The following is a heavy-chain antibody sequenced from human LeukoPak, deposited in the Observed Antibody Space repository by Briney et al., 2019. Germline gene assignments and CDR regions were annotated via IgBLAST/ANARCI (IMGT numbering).Heavy chain of an antibody. J-gene: IGHJ4*02. CDR2: INPNSGGT. CDR1: GYTFAGYY. V-gene: IGHV1-2*02. CDR3: ARDRVDIVATIDY. Sequence: ASVKVSRKASGYTFAGYYMHWVRQAPGQGLEWMGWINPNSGGTNYAQKFQGRVTMTTDTSTSTAYMELRSLRSDDTAVYYCARDRVDIVATIDYWGQGTLVTVSS. D-gene: IGHD5-12*01.